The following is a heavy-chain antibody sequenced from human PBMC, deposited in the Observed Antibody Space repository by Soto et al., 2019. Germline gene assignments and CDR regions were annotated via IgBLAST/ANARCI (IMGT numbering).Heavy chain of an antibody. CDR3: GRRGLDY. CDR1: GYTFTSYG. V-gene: IGHV1-18*01. Sequence: QVQLVQSGTEVKKPGASVKVSCKTSGYTFTSYGITWVRQAPGQGLEWMGWINTYNGDRGYVQKFQGRLSGTADTSTSTAYMELRSLRSDDTAVYYCGRRGLDYWGQGTLVTVSS. CDR2: INTYNGDR. J-gene: IGHJ4*02.